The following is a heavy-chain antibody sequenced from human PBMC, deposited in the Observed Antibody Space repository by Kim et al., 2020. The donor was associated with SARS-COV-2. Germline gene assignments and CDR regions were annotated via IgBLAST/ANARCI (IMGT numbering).Heavy chain of an antibody. V-gene: IGHV4-39*01. D-gene: IGHD2-2*01. CDR3: ARHVRSVPAAMRAFDY. CDR2: IYYSGST. CDR1: GGSISSSSYY. Sequence: SETLSLTCTVSGGSISSSSYYWGWIRQPPGKGLEWIGSIYYSGSTYYNPSLKSRVTISVDTSKNQFSLKLSSVTAADTAVYYCARHVRSVPAAMRAFDYWGQGTLVTVSS. J-gene: IGHJ4*02.